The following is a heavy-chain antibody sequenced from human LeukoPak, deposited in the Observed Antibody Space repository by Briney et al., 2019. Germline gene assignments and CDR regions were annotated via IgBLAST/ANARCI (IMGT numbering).Heavy chain of an antibody. CDR3: TTGAVVVTS. CDR2: IKSKIDGGTT. V-gene: IGHV3-15*01. D-gene: IGHD2-15*01. J-gene: IGHJ4*02. Sequence: PGGSLRLSCAASGFTFSNAWMSWVRQAPGKGLEWVGRIKSKIDGGTTDYAAPVKGRFTISRDDSKNTLYLQMNSLKTEDTAVYYCTTGAVVVTSGGQGTLVTVSS. CDR1: GFTFSNAW.